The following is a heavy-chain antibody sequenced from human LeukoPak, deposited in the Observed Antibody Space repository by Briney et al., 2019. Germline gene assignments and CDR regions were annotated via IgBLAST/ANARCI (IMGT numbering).Heavy chain of an antibody. CDR1: GGSISSGGYS. V-gene: IGHV4-30-2*01. CDR2: IYHSGST. J-gene: IGHJ4*02. CDR3: ARQAAPGHFDY. D-gene: IGHD6-6*01. Sequence: SETLSLTCAVSGGSISSGGYSWSWIRQPPGKGLEWIGYIYHSGSTCYNPSLKSRVTISVDRSKNQFSLKLRSVTAADTAVYFCARQAAPGHFDYWGQGTLVTVSS.